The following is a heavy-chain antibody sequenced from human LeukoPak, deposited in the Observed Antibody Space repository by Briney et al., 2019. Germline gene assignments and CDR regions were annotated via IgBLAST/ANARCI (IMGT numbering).Heavy chain of an antibody. CDR1: GFDFNNYA. J-gene: IGHJ4*02. Sequence: GGSLRLSCAASGFDFNNYAMSSVRQGPGKRLEWVSAMSGTGYHTYYADSDKTYYADSVKGRFTISRDNSKSTLYLHMNNLRLEDTAIYYCAKVAAIDHWGQGTLVTVSS. CDR2: MSGTGYHTYYADSDKT. CDR3: AKVAAIDH. V-gene: IGHV3-23*01.